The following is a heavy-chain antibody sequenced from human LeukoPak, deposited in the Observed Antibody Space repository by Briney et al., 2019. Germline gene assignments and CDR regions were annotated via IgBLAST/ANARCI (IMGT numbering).Heavy chain of an antibody. Sequence: PGGSLRLSCAASGFTFSSYGMHWVRQASGKGLEWVALISYDGSNNHYADSVKGRFTISRDNSKYTLDLQMRSLTTDDTAVYYCAKAYGSGSYYNLKFDYWGLGTLVTVSS. J-gene: IGHJ4*02. V-gene: IGHV3-30*18. CDR3: AKAYGSGSYYNLKFDY. D-gene: IGHD3-10*01. CDR2: ISYDGSNN. CDR1: GFTFSSYG.